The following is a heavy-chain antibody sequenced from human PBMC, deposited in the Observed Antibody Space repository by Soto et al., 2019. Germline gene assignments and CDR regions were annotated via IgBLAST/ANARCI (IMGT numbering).Heavy chain of an antibody. J-gene: IGHJ4*02. Sequence: GGSLSLSCGASGFTFRSHAMSWVRPAPGEGLEWVSAITGSGGNTYYADSVKGRFTISRDNANIALYMQMYSLTAVYSSVYYCSRSSLVWFVVTGRLYFDYWGQGTLVTVSS. D-gene: IGHD3-10*01. V-gene: IGHV3-23*01. CDR3: SRSSLVWFVVTGRLYFDY. CDR2: ITGSGGNT. CDR1: GFTFRSHA.